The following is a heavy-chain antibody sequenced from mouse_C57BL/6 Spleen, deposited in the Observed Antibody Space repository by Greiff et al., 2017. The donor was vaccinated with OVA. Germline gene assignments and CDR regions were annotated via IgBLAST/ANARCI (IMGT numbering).Heavy chain of an antibody. Sequence: EVQLMESGGGLVKPGGSLKLSCAASGFTFSDYGMHWVRQAPEKGLEWVAYISSGSSTIYYADTVKGRFTISRDNAKNTLFLQMTSLRSEDTAMYYCARGPVVAHWYFDVWGTGTTVTVSS. D-gene: IGHD1-1*01. V-gene: IGHV5-17*01. CDR1: GFTFSDYG. J-gene: IGHJ1*03. CDR3: ARGPVVAHWYFDV. CDR2: ISSGSSTI.